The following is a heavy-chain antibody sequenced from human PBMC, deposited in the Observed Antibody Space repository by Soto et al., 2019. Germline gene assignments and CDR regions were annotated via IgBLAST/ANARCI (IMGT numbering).Heavy chain of an antibody. V-gene: IGHV3-30*18. CDR1: GFTFSRYG. D-gene: IGHD3-22*01. CDR3: ANDGEALYYYDTSGTKTWFDP. CDR2: ISYDGSNK. J-gene: IGHJ5*02. Sequence: PGWSLRLSCAASGFTFSRYGMHWVRQAPGKXLEWVAIISYDGSNKYYADSVKGRFTISRDDSKNTLYLQMNSLRAEDTAVYYCANDGEALYYYDTSGTKTWFDPWGLGTLVTVSS.